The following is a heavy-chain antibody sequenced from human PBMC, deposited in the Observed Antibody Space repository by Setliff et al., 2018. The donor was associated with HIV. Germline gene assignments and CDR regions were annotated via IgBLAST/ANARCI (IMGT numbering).Heavy chain of an antibody. CDR2: IHYTGST. J-gene: IGHJ5*02. CDR3: ARARYGTSFDP. D-gene: IGHD3-9*01. CDR1: GASFNDYY. V-gene: IGHV4-59*01. Sequence: SETLSLTCTVSGASFNDYYWSWIRQPPGKGLEWLGYIHYTGSTNYNPSLRSRVTISLDTSKKQFSLKLNSVTAADTAVYFCARARYGTSFDPWGQGTLVTVSS.